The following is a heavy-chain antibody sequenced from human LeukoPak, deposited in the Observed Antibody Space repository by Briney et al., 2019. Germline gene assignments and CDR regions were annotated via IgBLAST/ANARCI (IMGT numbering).Heavy chain of an antibody. CDR1: GFTFSSYS. V-gene: IGHV3-21*01. CDR2: ISSSSSYI. Sequence: GGSLRLSCAASGFTFSSYSMNWVRQAPGKGLEWVSSISSSSSYIYYADSVKGRFTISRDNSKNTLYLQMNSPRAEDTAVYYCAKDLLEWLYYFDYWGQGTLVTVSS. D-gene: IGHD3-3*01. J-gene: IGHJ4*02. CDR3: AKDLLEWLYYFDY.